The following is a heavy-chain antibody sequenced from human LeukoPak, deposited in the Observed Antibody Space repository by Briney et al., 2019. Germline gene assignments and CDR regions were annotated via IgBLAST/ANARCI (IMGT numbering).Heavy chain of an antibody. D-gene: IGHD1-26*01. V-gene: IGHV4-34*01. CDR3: ARVIVGATTY. CDR1: GGSFSGYY. CDR2: INHSGST. Sequence: SETLSLTCAVYGGSFSGYYWSWIRQPPGKGLEWIGEINHSGSTNYNPSLKSRVTISVDMSKNQFSLKLSSVTAADTAVYYCARVIVGATTYWGQGTLVTVS. J-gene: IGHJ4*02.